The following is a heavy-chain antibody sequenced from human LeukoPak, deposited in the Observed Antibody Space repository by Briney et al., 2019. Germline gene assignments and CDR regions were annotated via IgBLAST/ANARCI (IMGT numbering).Heavy chain of an antibody. V-gene: IGHV3-9*03. CDR2: ISWNSGNI. CDR3: AKGYSYDMTYYFDY. D-gene: IGHD5-18*01. Sequence: PGRSLRLSCAASGFTFDDYAMHWVRQAPGKGLEWVSGISWNSGNIGSADSVKGRFAISRDSAKNSLYLQMNSLRAEDMALYYCAKGYSYDMTYYFDYWGQGTLVTVSS. J-gene: IGHJ4*02. CDR1: GFTFDDYA.